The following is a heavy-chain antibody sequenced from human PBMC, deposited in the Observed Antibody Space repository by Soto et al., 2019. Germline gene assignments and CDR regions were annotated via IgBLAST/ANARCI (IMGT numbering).Heavy chain of an antibody. CDR2: IYYSGST. J-gene: IGHJ5*02. D-gene: IGHD3-9*01. CDR1: GGSVSSGSYY. V-gene: IGHV4-61*01. Sequence: SETLSLTCTVSGGSVSSGSYYWSWIRQPPGKGLEWIGYIYYSGSTNYNPSLKSRVTISVDTSKNQFSLKLSSVTAADTAVYYCARGGRYFDWLLKDNRFDPWGQGTLVTVSS. CDR3: ARGGRYFDWLLKDNRFDP.